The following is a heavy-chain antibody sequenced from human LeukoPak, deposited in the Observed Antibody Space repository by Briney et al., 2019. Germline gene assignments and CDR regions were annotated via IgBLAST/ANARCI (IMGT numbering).Heavy chain of an antibody. CDR2: INPSGGST. Sequence: ASVTVSRKASGYTFTCYYMHWVRQAPGQGLEWMGIINPSGGSTSYAQKFQGRVTMTRDTSTSTVYMELSSLRSEDTAVYYCAIVGATPGAYYFDYWGQGTLVTVSS. CDR1: GYTFTCYY. J-gene: IGHJ4*02. V-gene: IGHV1-46*01. D-gene: IGHD1-26*01. CDR3: AIVGATPGAYYFDY.